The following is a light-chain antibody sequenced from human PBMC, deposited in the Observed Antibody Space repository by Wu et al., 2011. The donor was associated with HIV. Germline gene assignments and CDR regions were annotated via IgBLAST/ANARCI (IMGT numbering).Light chain of an antibody. CDR2: KSS. J-gene: IGKJ1*01. CDR3: QQYNSYST. Sequence: DIQMTQSPSTLSASVGDRVTITCRASQSISSWLAWYQQKPGKAPKLLIYKSSSLESGVPSRFSGGGSGTEFTLTISSLQPDDFATYYCQQYNSYSTFGQGTKVGNQT. V-gene: IGKV1-5*03. CDR1: QSISSW.